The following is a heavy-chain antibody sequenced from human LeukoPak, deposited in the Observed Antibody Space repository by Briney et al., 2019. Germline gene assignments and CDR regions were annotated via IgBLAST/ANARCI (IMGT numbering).Heavy chain of an antibody. CDR2: IKQDGSEK. D-gene: IGHD1-26*01. CDR3: ARGGTYYYHYFDY. CDR1: GFTFRSYW. J-gene: IGHJ4*02. V-gene: IGHV3-7*05. Sequence: GGSLRLSCVASGFTFRSYWMNWVRQAPGKGLEWVANIKQDGSEKYYVDSVKGRFTISRDNAKSSLCLQMNSLRAEDTAVYYCARGGTYYYHYFDYWGQGTLVTVSS.